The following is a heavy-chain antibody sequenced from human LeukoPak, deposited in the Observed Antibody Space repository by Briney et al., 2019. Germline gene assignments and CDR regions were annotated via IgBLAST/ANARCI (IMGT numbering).Heavy chain of an antibody. J-gene: IGHJ6*02. D-gene: IGHD5-12*01. V-gene: IGHV1-46*01. CDR2: INPSGGST. CDR3: ATLDTIAGTGGHYYGMDV. CDR1: GYTFTSYY. Sequence: ASVKVSCKASGYTFTSYYMHWVRQAPGQGFEWMGIINPSGGSTSYAQKFQGRVTMTRDTSTSTVYMELSSLRSEDTAVYYCATLDTIAGTGGHYYGMDVWGQGTTVTVSS.